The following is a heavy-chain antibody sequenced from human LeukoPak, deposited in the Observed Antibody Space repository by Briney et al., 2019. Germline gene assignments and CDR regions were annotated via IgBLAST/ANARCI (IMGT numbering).Heavy chain of an antibody. CDR3: AIHPGIAVAGP. V-gene: IGHV3-23*01. J-gene: IGHJ4*02. CDR1: GFTSSSYA. Sequence: QPGGSLRLSCAASGFTSSSYAMSWVRQAPGKGLEWVSAISGSGGSTYYADSVKGRFTISRDNSKNTLYLQMNSLRAEDTAVYYCAIHPGIAVAGPWGQGTLVTVSS. CDR2: ISGSGGST. D-gene: IGHD6-19*01.